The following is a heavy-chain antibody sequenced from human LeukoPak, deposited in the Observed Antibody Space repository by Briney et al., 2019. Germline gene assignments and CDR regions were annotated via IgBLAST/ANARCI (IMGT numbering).Heavy chain of an antibody. CDR2: IYHSGST. V-gene: IGHV4-30-2*01. D-gene: IGHD4-17*01. CDR3: ARDRYGDHTYFDY. J-gene: IGHJ4*02. CDR1: GGSISSGGYS. Sequence: SEALSLTCAVSGGSISSGGYSWSWIRQPPGKGLEWIGYIYHSGSTYYNPSLKSRVTISVDRSKNQFSLKLNSVTAADTAVYYCARDRYGDHTYFDYWGQGTLVTVSS.